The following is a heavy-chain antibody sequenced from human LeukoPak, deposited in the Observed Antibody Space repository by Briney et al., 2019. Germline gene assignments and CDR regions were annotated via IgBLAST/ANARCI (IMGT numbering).Heavy chain of an antibody. CDR2: IYYSGST. V-gene: IGHV4-39*07. J-gene: IGHJ3*02. D-gene: IGHD6-13*01. CDR1: GGSISSSNYY. CDR3: ARYPPIAAAGQGYDAFDI. Sequence: PSETLSLTCTVSGGSISSSNYYWGWIRQPPGKRLEWIGSIYYSGSTYYNPSLKSRVTISVDTSKNQFSLKLSSVTAADTAVYYCARYPPIAAAGQGYDAFDIWGQGTMVTVSS.